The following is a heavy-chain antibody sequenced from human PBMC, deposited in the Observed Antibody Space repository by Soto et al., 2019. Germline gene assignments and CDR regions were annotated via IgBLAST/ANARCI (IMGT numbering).Heavy chain of an antibody. Sequence: GGSLRLSCAASGFTFSSYGMHWVRQAPGKGLEWVAVIWYDGSNKYYADSVKGRFTISRDNSKNTLYLQMNSLRAEDTAVYYCAREGHDYGDYGIDYWGQGTLVTVSS. D-gene: IGHD4-17*01. CDR2: IWYDGSNK. CDR3: AREGHDYGDYGIDY. V-gene: IGHV3-33*01. CDR1: GFTFSSYG. J-gene: IGHJ4*02.